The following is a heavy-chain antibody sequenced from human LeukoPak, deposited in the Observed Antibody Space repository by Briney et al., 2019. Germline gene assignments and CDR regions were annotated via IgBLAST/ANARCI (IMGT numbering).Heavy chain of an antibody. CDR1: GFAFNRYP. J-gene: IGHJ5*02. D-gene: IGHD3-16*01. CDR3: ARDGFVGPVSAYLDP. V-gene: IGHV3-74*01. CDR2: LDSAGGGT. Sequence: PGGSLRLSCSASGFAFNRYPMHWVRHAPGKGLEWVSRLDSAGGGTNCADSVRGRFTIFRDNVKSTLYLQMNSLRVEDTALYYCARDGFVGPVSAYLDPWGQGTLVSVSS.